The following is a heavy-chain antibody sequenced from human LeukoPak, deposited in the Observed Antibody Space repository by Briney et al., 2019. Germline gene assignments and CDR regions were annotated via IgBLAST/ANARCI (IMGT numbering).Heavy chain of an antibody. J-gene: IGHJ4*02. D-gene: IGHD2-15*01. CDR1: GYSFTSYW. CDR2: IYPGDSDT. V-gene: IGHV5-51*01. Sequence: GESLKISCKGSGYSFTSYWIGWVRQLPGKDLEWMGIIYPGDSDTRYSPSFQGQVTISADKSISTAYLQWSSLKASDTAMYYCARRPLCSGGSCYSPHFDYWGQGTLVTVSS. CDR3: ARRPLCSGGSCYSPHFDY.